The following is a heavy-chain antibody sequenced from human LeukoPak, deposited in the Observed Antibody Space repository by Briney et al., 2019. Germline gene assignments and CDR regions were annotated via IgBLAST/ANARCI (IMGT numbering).Heavy chain of an antibody. Sequence: SETLSLTCAVYGGSFSGYYWSWIRQPPGKGLEWIGEINHSGSTNYNPSLKSRVTISVDTSKNQFSLKLSSVTAADTAVHYCARGRGINYYYMDVWGKGTTVTVSS. CDR2: INHSGST. J-gene: IGHJ6*03. V-gene: IGHV4-34*01. CDR1: GGSFSGYY. D-gene: IGHD1-14*01. CDR3: ARGRGINYYYMDV.